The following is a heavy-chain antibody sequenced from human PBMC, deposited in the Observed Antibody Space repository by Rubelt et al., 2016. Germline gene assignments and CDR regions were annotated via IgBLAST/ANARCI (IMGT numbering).Heavy chain of an antibody. CDR3: ARDGKFDP. CDR1: GYTFTDYY. V-gene: IGHV1-2*06. Sequence: QVQLVQSGAEVKKPEASMKVSCKASGYTFTDYYMHWVRQAPGQGLEWVGRINPNSGVTDSAQKFQGRVTMTRDRSISTAYRQLGSLRSDDTAVYYCARDGKFDPWGQGTLVFVSS. CDR2: INPNSGVT. J-gene: IGHJ5*02.